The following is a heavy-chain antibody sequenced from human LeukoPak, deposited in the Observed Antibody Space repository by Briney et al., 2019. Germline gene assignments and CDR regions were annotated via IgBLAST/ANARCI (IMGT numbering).Heavy chain of an antibody. J-gene: IGHJ4*02. Sequence: SQTLSLTCTVSSPSISSGAYYWTRLRHPPGKGREWIGYIYYSGSTYYNPSRKSRITISVDTSKNQFSLKLSSVTAADTAVYYCARDPRGDYYFDYWGQGTLVTVSS. D-gene: IGHD4-17*01. CDR1: SPSISSGAYY. CDR3: ARDPRGDYYFDY. V-gene: IGHV4-30-4*08. CDR2: IYYSGST.